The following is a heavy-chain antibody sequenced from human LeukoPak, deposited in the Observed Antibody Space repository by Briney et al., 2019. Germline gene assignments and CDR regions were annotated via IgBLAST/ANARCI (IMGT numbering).Heavy chain of an antibody. D-gene: IGHD6-19*01. V-gene: IGHV4-4*07. Sequence: SETLSLTCTVSGGSISSYYWSWIRQPAGKGLEWIGRIYTSGSTNYNPSLKSRVTMSVDTSKNQFSLKLSSVTAADTAVYYCARDAHPGWSYNWFDPWGQGTLVAVSS. CDR1: GGSISSYY. CDR2: IYTSGST. J-gene: IGHJ5*02. CDR3: ARDAHPGWSYNWFDP.